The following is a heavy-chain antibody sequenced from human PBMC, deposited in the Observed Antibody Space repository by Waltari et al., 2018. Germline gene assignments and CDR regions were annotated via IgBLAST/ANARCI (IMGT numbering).Heavy chain of an antibody. CDR3: ARVVVAAAYYFDY. CDR1: GFTVSSNY. Sequence: VQLVESGGGVVQPGRSLRLSCAASGFTVSSNYMSWVRQAPGKGLEWVSVIYSGGSTYYADSVKGRFTISRDNSKNTLYLQMNSLRAEDTAVYYCARVVVAAAYYFDYWGQGTLVTVSS. V-gene: IGHV3-53*01. J-gene: IGHJ4*02. D-gene: IGHD2-15*01. CDR2: IYSGGST.